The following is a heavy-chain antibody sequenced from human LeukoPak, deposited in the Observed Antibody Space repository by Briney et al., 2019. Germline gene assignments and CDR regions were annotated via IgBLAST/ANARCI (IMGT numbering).Heavy chain of an antibody. CDR1: GFTFSGYY. J-gene: IGHJ6*02. V-gene: IGHV3-11*06. D-gene: IGHD3-22*01. CDR2: ISSSSSYT. Sequence: GGSLRLSCAASGFTFSGYYMSWIRQAPGKGLEWVSYISSSSSYTNYADSVKGRFTISRDNAKNSLYLQMNSLRAEDTAVYYCARDPENLYDSSGYYFYYYYGMDVWGQGTTVTVSS. CDR3: ARDPENLYDSSGYYFYYYYGMDV.